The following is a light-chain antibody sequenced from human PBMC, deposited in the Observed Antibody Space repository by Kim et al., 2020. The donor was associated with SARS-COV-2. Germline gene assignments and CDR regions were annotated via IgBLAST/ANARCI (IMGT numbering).Light chain of an antibody. CDR1: SNNVGSPG. CDR3: SAWDSSLTAWV. CDR2: RNN. Sequence: RQTAKLTCSGNSNNVGSPGAAWLQQHQGHPPKLLSYRNNNRPSGISERFSASRSGNTASLTISGLQPEDEADYYCSAWDSSLTAWVFGGGTQLTVL. V-gene: IGLV10-54*04. J-gene: IGLJ3*02.